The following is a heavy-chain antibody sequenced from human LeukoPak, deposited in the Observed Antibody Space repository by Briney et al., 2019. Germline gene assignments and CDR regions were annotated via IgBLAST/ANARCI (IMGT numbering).Heavy chain of an antibody. D-gene: IGHD2-2*01. J-gene: IGHJ5*02. Sequence: ASVKVSCKASGYTFTSYDINWVRQATGRGLEWMGWMNPNSGNTGYAQKFQGRVTMTRNTSISTAYMELSSLRSEDTAVYYCASDRRYCSSTSCYENWFDPWGQGTLVTVSS. V-gene: IGHV1-8*01. CDR3: ASDRRYCSSTSCYENWFDP. CDR1: GYTFTSYD. CDR2: MNPNSGNT.